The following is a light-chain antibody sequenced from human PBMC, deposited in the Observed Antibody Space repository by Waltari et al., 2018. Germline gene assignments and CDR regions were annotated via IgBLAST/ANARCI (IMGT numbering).Light chain of an antibody. CDR2: VAS. J-gene: IGKJ2*01. Sequence: DIQMTKSPSSLSASVGARVTITCRASQSVSSYLNWYHQKPGKAPKLRIYVASSLQSGVPSRFSGSGSGTDFTLTISSLQPEDFATYYCQQSYSTPYTFGQGTKLEIK. CDR3: QQSYSTPYT. V-gene: IGKV1-39*01. CDR1: QSVSSY.